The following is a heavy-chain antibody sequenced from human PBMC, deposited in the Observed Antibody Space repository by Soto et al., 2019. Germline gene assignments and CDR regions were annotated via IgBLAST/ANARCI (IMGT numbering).Heavy chain of an antibody. V-gene: IGHV4-31*03. J-gene: IGHJ5*02. D-gene: IGHD3-22*01. CDR1: GGSISSGGYY. CDR2: IYYSGST. Sequence: LSLTCTVSGGSISSGGYYWSWIRQHPGKGLEWIGYIYYSGSTYYNPSLKSRVTISVDTSKNQFSLKLSSVTAADTAVYYCARDHRYYYDSSGYYDSWFDPWGQGTLVTVSS. CDR3: ARDHRYYYDSSGYYDSWFDP.